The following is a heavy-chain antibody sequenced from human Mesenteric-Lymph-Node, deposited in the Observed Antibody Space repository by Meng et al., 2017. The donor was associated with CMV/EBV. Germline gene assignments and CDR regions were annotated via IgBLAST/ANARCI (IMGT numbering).Heavy chain of an antibody. J-gene: IGHJ4*02. V-gene: IGHV4-61*01. CDR2: IYYSGST. CDR1: GGSVSSGSYY. Sequence: SETLSLTCTVSGGSVSSGSYYWSWIRQPPGKGLEWIGYIYYSGSTNYNPSLKSRVTISVDTSKNQFSLKLSSVTAADTAVYYCARSDYYDSSGYYFDYWGQGTLVTVSS. CDR3: ARSDYYDSSGYYFDY. D-gene: IGHD3-22*01.